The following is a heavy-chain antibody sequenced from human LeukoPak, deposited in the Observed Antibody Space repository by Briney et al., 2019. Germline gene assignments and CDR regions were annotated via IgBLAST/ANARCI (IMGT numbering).Heavy chain of an antibody. Sequence: GTSLRLSCAASGLTFRSHGMHWVRQAPGKGLEWVAFIWYDGSNKYYTDSVKGRFTISRDNSKNTLYLQMNSLRAEDTAVYYCARGPYGDYLRYYYYYGMDVWGQGTTATVSS. J-gene: IGHJ6*02. CDR1: GLTFRSHG. CDR2: IWYDGSNK. CDR3: ARGPYGDYLRYYYYYGMDV. D-gene: IGHD4-17*01. V-gene: IGHV3-33*01.